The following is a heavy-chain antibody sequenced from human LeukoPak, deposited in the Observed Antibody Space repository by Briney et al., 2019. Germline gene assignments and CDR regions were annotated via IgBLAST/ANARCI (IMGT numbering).Heavy chain of an antibody. V-gene: IGHV1-18*01. CDR1: GYTFTSYG. Sequence: GASVKVSCKASGYTFTSYGISWVRQAPGQGLEWMGWISAYNGNTNYAQKLQGRVTMTTDTSTSTAYMELRSLRSDDTAVYYCARVGAGHDTAMARYYYYYYMDVWGKGTTVTISS. J-gene: IGHJ6*03. CDR2: ISAYNGNT. CDR3: ARVGAGHDTAMARYYYYYYMDV. D-gene: IGHD5-18*01.